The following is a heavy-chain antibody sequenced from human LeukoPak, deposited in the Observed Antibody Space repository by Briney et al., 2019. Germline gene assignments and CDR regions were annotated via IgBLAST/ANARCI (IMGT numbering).Heavy chain of an antibody. Sequence: GGSLRLSCAASRFTFSDYYMTWVRQAPGRGLEWVAHIKEDGSEKNYVDSVKGRFTISRDNAKNSVYILLNSLTPEDTAAYYCARDLRAGGTWSYGVYFDLWGRGTLVTVSS. CDR2: IKEDGSEK. D-gene: IGHD4-17*01. J-gene: IGHJ2*01. CDR1: RFTFSDYY. V-gene: IGHV3-7*01. CDR3: ARDLRAGGTWSYGVYFDL.